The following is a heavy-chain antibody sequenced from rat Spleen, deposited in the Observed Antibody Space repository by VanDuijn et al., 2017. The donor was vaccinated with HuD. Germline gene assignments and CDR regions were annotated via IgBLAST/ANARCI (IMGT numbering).Heavy chain of an antibody. CDR3: ARQEIYYSSPWYCDF. CDR2: IIYDGSST. CDR1: GFTFSDYA. Sequence: EVQLVESDGGLVQPGRSLKLSCAASGFTFSDYAMAWVRQAPKKGLEWVATIIYDGSSTYYRDSVKGRFTISRDNAKSTLYLQMDSLRSEDTATYYCARQEIYYSSPWYCDFWGPGTMVTVSS. V-gene: IGHV5-17*01. D-gene: IGHD1-2*01. J-gene: IGHJ1*01.